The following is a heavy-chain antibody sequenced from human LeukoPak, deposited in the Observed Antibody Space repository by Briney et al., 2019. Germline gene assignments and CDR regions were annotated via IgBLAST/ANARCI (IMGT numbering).Heavy chain of an antibody. J-gene: IGHJ4*02. CDR1: GSTVGSNY. D-gene: IGHD6-19*01. CDR2: IYSGGTA. V-gene: IGHV3-66*02. CDR3: ARGSSLAAVARGFDY. Sequence: PGGSLRLSCAASGSTVGSNYMGWVRQAPGKGLDWVSVIYSGGTAYYADSVKGRFTISRDSSKNILHLQMDSLTVDDTALYYCARGSSLAAVARGFDYWGQGTLVTVSS.